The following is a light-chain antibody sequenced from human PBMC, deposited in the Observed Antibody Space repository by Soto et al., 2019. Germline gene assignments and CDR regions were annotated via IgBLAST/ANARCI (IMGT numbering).Light chain of an antibody. Sequence: QSVLTQPASVSGSPGQSITISCTGATTDVDGYDYVSWYQQHPGQAPKLMIFDVNNRPSGVSGRFSGSKSGDTASLTISGLQAEDDGDYYCTSYTGCAPFYVFGSGTKLTVL. J-gene: IGLJ1*01. CDR2: DVN. V-gene: IGLV2-14*03. CDR1: TTDVDGYDY. CDR3: TSYTGCAPFYV.